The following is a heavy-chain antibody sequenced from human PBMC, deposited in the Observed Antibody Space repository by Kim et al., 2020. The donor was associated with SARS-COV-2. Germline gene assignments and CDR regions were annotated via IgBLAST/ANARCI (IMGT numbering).Heavy chain of an antibody. CDR2: ISYDGSNK. Sequence: GGSLRLSCAASGFTFSSYGMHWVRQAPGKGLEWVAVISYDGSNKYYADSVKGRFTISRDNSKNTLYLQMNSLRAEDTAVYYCAKDPSPLHQFITMVVFQGGMDVWGQGTTVTVSS. CDR1: GFTFSSYG. D-gene: IGHD3-22*01. V-gene: IGHV3-30*18. J-gene: IGHJ6*02. CDR3: AKDPSPLHQFITMVVFQGGMDV.